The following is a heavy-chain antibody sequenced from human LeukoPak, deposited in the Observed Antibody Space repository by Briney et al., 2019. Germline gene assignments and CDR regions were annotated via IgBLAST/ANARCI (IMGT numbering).Heavy chain of an antibody. CDR2: IYYSGIT. Sequence: PSETLSLTCTVSGASISGSSHYFWGWIRQTPGKGLEWIGSIYYSGITYYTPSLKSRLTISVDTSKNQFSLRLSSVNAADTAVYYCARDILATSIAAPYYWGQGTLVTVSS. CDR1: GASISGSSHYF. J-gene: IGHJ4*02. V-gene: IGHV4-39*07. CDR3: ARDILATSIAAPYY. D-gene: IGHD6-13*01.